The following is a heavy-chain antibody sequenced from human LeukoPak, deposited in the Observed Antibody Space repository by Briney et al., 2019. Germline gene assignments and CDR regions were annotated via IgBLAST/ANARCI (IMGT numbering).Heavy chain of an antibody. J-gene: IGHJ5*02. Sequence: SETLSLTCTVSDGSISSGSSYWGWIRQPPGKGLEWIGSIVDSGGANYNPFLRSRVSISVDTSKNQFSLRLTAMTAADTAVYYCARHSTSWYNWFGPWGQGSLVTVSS. CDR3: ARHSTSWYNWFGP. CDR2: IVDSGGA. V-gene: IGHV4-39*01. D-gene: IGHD6-13*01. CDR1: DGSISSGSSY.